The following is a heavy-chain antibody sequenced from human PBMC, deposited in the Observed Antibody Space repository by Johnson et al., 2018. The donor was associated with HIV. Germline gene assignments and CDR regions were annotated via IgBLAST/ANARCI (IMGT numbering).Heavy chain of an antibody. J-gene: IGHJ3*02. CDR1: GFIFDDYG. CDR2: IRGNSDTI. D-gene: IGHD6-19*01. CDR3: ARGNKGYSSGWDAFDI. V-gene: IGHV3-20*04. Sequence: VLLVESGGGVVRPGGSLRLSCDASGFIFDDYGMSWVCQAPVKGLEWVSGIRGNSDTIVYADSVKVRFTISRDNSKNTLYLQMGSLRAGDTAVYYCARGNKGYSSGWDAFDIWGQGTMVTVSS.